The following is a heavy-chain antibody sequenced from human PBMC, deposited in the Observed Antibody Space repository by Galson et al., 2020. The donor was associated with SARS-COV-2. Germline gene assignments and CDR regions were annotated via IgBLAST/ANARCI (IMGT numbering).Heavy chain of an antibody. Sequence: QLGESLKISCAASGFTVSSNYMSWVRQAPGKGLEWVSVIYSGGSTYYADSVNGRFTISRHNSKNTLYLQMNSLRAEDTAVYYCAISEMYYYDSSGYYFQHWGQGTLVTVSS. CDR1: GFTVSSNY. V-gene: IGHV3-53*04. J-gene: IGHJ1*01. CDR3: AISEMYYYDSSGYYFQH. CDR2: IYSGGST. D-gene: IGHD3-22*01.